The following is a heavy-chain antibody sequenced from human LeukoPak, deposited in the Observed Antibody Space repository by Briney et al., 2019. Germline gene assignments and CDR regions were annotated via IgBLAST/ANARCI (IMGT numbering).Heavy chain of an antibody. CDR2: ISAYNGNT. V-gene: IGHV1-18*01. Sequence: SVKVSCKASGYTFTSYGISWVRQAPGQGLEWMGWISAYNGNTNYAQKLQGRVTMTTDTSTSTAYMELRSLRSDDTAVYYCARIVVVPAAYTGPFDYWGQGTLVTVSS. CDR3: ARIVVVPAAYTGPFDY. D-gene: IGHD2-2*01. CDR1: GYTFTSYG. J-gene: IGHJ4*02.